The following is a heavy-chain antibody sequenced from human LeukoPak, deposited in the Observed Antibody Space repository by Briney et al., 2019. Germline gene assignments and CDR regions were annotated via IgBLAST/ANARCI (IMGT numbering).Heavy chain of an antibody. CDR1: GFTFSSYS. V-gene: IGHV3-48*04. J-gene: IGHJ4*02. CDR2: ISSSSSTI. Sequence: PERSLRLSCAASGFTFSSYSMNWVRQAPGKGLEWVSYISSSSSTIYYADSVKGRFTISRDNAKNSLYLQMNSLRAEDTAVYYCARDYPHFDYWGQGTLVTVSS. CDR3: ARDYPHFDY.